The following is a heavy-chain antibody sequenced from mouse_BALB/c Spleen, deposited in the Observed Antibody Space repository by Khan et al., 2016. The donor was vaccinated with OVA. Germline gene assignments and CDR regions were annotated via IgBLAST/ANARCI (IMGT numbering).Heavy chain of an antibody. CDR2: INPTSGYT. J-gene: IGHJ4*01. CDR1: GYTFTSNT. V-gene: IGHV1-4*01. Sequence: LEESGAELARPGASVRMSCKASGYTFTSNTMHWVKQRPGQGLEWIGYINPTSGYTNYNQNFKDKATLTADKSSSTAYMQLSSLTSEDSAVYYCARRTTGYTMDYWGQGTSVTVSS. D-gene: IGHD2-14*01. CDR3: ARRTTGYTMDY.